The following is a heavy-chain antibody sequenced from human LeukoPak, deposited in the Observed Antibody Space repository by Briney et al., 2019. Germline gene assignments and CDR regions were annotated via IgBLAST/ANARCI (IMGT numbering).Heavy chain of an antibody. CDR1: GYTFTSYY. D-gene: IGHD6-6*01. V-gene: IGHV1-46*01. Sequence: ASVKVSCKASGYTFTSYYMHWVRQAPGQGLEWMGIINPSGGSTSYAQKFQGRVTMTRDTSTSTVYTELSSLRSEDTAVYYCARDEYSSSSYYYYGMDVWGQGTTVTVSS. J-gene: IGHJ6*02. CDR3: ARDEYSSSSYYYYGMDV. CDR2: INPSGGST.